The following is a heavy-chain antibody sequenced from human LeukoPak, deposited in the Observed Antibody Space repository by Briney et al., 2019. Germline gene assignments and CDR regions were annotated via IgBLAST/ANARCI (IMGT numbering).Heavy chain of an antibody. CDR3: ARDVGRLVIVGATGHFDY. CDR1: GYTFTSYG. J-gene: IGHJ4*02. V-gene: IGHV1-2*02. D-gene: IGHD1-26*01. Sequence: ASVKVSCKASGYTFTSYGISWVRQAPGQGLEWMGWINPNSGGTNYAQKFQGRVTMTRDTSISTAYMELSRLRSDDTAVYYCARDVGRLVIVGATGHFDYWGQGTLVTVSS. CDR2: INPNSGGT.